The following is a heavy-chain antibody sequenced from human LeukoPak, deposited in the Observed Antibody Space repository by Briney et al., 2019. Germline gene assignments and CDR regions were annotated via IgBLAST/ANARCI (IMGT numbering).Heavy chain of an antibody. CDR1: GLTFSSYT. J-gene: IGHJ4*02. CDR2: ITSSSNYI. V-gene: IGHV3-21*01. D-gene: IGHD2-2*01. Sequence: PGGSLRLSCAASGLTFSSYTMNWVRQAPGKGLEWVSSITSSSNYIYYADSVKGRFTISRDNAMNSLYLQMNSLRAEDTAIYYCARDLIYCTGSSCYAGYYFDYWGQGTLVTVSS. CDR3: ARDLIYCTGSSCYAGYYFDY.